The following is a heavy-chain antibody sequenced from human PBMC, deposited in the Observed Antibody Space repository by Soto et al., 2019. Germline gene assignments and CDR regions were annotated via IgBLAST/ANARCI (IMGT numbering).Heavy chain of an antibody. Sequence: PGESLKISCXGSGYSFTSYWIGWVRQMPGKGLEWMGIIYPGDSDTRYSPSFQGQVTISADKSISTAYLQWSSLKASDTAMYYCARHWFGSEMATMGLVYWGQGTVVTVSS. CDR3: ARHWFGSEMATMGLVY. CDR1: GYSFTSYW. V-gene: IGHV5-51*01. J-gene: IGHJ4*02. D-gene: IGHD3-10*01. CDR2: IYPGDSDT.